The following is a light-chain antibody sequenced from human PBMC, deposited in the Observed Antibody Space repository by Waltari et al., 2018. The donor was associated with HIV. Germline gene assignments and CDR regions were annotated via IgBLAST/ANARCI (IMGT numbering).Light chain of an antibody. Sequence: QSVLTQPPSVSAVPGQKVTISFSRSSSNIGNTFVSWYQQLPGTAPKLLIYENNYRPSGIPDRFSGSKSVTSATLDISGLQTGDEATYFCETWDSSLSVVVFGGGTKLTVL. J-gene: IGLJ2*01. V-gene: IGLV1-51*02. CDR2: ENN. CDR1: SSNIGNTF. CDR3: ETWDSSLSVVV.